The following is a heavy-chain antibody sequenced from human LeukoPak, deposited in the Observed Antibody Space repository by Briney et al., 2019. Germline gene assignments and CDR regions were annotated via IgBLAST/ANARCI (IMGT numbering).Heavy chain of an antibody. CDR3: ASEDLFGDSRAFDY. CDR2: ITSSSGYI. J-gene: IGHJ4*02. CDR1: GFTFSSYW. Sequence: PGGSLRLSCAASGFTFSSYWMNWVRQAPGKGLEWVALITSSSGYIYYADSAKGRFTISRDNAKNALYLQMNSLRVEDTAVYYCASEDLFGDSRAFDYWGQGTLVTVSS. D-gene: IGHD4-17*01. V-gene: IGHV3-21*01.